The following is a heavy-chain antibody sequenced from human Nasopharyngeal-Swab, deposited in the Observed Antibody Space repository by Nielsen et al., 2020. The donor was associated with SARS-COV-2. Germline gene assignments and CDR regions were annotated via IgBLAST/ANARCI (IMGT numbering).Heavy chain of an antibody. CDR3: ARLLGYCSSTSCDY. CDR2: INHSGST. J-gene: IGHJ4*02. D-gene: IGHD2-2*01. Sequence: SQTLSLTCAVYGVSFSGYYWSWIRQPPGKGVEWIGEINHSGSTNSNPSLKSRVTISVDTSKNQFSLKLSSVTAADTAVYYCARLLGYCSSTSCDYWGQGTLVTVSS. CDR1: GVSFSGYY. V-gene: IGHV4-34*01.